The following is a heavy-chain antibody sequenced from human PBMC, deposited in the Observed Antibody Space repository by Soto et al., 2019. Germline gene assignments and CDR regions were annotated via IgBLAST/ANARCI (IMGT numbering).Heavy chain of an antibody. J-gene: IGHJ4*02. V-gene: IGHV3-30-3*01. Sequence: QVQLVESGGGVVQPGRSLRLSCAASGFTFSSYALHWVRQAPGRGLEWVALISYDGNNKYYANSVKGRFTISRDNSKNTLYLQISSLRAEETAVYYCGRCSSTSCHLGGDCWGQRTLVTVSP. D-gene: IGHD2-2*01. CDR3: GRCSSTSCHLGGDC. CDR1: GFTFSSYA. CDR2: ISYDGNNK.